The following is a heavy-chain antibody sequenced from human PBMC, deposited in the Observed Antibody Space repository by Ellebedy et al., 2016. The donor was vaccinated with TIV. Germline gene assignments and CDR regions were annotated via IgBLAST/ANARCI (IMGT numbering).Heavy chain of an antibody. CDR3: GKDVRPGSQY. D-gene: IGHD3-10*02. J-gene: IGHJ4*02. CDR2: FDPEDGET. Sequence: ASVKVSXKVSGYTLTELSMHWVRQAPGEGLEWMGGFDPEDGETIYAQKFQGRVTMTEDTSTDTAYMELSSLRAEDTAVYYCGKDVRPGSQYWGQGTQVTVSS. CDR1: GYTLTELS. V-gene: IGHV1-24*01.